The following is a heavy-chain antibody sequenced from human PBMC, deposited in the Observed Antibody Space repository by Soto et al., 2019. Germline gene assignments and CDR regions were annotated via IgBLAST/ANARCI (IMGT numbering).Heavy chain of an antibody. J-gene: IGHJ4*02. D-gene: IGHD3-22*01. CDR3: AKDLQYYYDSNGPLDY. CDR2: ISYDGSNK. Sequence: QVQLVESGGGVVQPGRSLRLSCAASGFTFSSYGMHWVRQAPGKGLEWVAVISYDGSNKNYADSVKGRFTISRDNSKNTLSLQMNSLRAEDTAVYYCAKDLQYYYDSNGPLDYWGQGTLVTVSS. V-gene: IGHV3-30*18. CDR1: GFTFSSYG.